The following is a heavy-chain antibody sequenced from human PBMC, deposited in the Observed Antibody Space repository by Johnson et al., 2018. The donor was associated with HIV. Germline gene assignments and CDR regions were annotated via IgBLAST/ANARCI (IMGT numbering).Heavy chain of an antibody. CDR1: GFTVSSNY. D-gene: IGHD3-3*01. V-gene: IGHV3-74*02. CDR3: AKTYDDLWSGYFVAFDI. Sequence: VQLVESGGGLVKPGGSLRLSCAASGFTVSSNYMSWVRQAPGKGLEWVSRIKSDGSDTSYADSVKGRFTISRDNAKHTLYLQMNSLRSEDTALYYCAKTYDDLWSGYFVAFDIWGQGTMVTVSS. CDR2: IKSDGSDT. J-gene: IGHJ3*02.